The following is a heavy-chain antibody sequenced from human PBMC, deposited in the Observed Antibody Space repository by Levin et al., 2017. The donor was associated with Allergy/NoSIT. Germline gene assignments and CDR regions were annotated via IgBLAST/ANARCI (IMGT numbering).Heavy chain of an antibody. V-gene: IGHV4-34*01. D-gene: IGHD6-19*01. Sequence: SETLSLTCAVYGGSFSGYYWSWIRQPPGKGLEWIGEINHSGSTNYNPSLKSRVTISVDTSKNQFSLKLSSVTAADTAVYYCASSAFGAVAGIASAFDIWGQGTMVTVSS. J-gene: IGHJ3*02. CDR2: INHSGST. CDR1: GGSFSGYY. CDR3: ASSAFGAVAGIASAFDI.